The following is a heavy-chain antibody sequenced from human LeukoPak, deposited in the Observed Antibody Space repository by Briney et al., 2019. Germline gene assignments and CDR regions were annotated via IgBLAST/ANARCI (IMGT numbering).Heavy chain of an antibody. Sequence: GGSLRLSCVASRFTFSNYWMSWVRQAPGKGLEWVANINQDGSKKPYADSMKGRFTISRDNAKESLYLQLNSLRADDTAVYYCAKWGPHCVGDYCPALDSWGQGTLVTVSS. D-gene: IGHD2-21*02. J-gene: IGHJ4*02. CDR2: INQDGSKK. V-gene: IGHV3-7*01. CDR3: AKWGPHCVGDYCPALDS. CDR1: RFTFSNYW.